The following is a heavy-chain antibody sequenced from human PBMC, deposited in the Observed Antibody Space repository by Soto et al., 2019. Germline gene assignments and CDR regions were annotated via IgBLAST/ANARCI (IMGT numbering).Heavy chain of an antibody. J-gene: IGHJ5*01. CDR3: AKARIGVGGYDWFDY. V-gene: IGHV3-23*01. CDR2: ISGSGGST. D-gene: IGHD6-19*01. Sequence: LRLSCAASGFTFSSYAMSWVRQAPGKGLEWVSAISGSGGSTYYADSVKGRFTISRDNSKNTLYLQMNSLRAEDTAVYYCAKARIGVGGYDWFDYWGQATLVTVSS. CDR1: GFTFSSYA.